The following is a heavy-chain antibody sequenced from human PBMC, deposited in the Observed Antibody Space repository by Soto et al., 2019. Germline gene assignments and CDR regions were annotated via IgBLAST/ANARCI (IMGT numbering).Heavy chain of an antibody. CDR2: IYPGDSDT. CDR3: ARHIRIAAATHYYYYGMDV. J-gene: IGHJ6*02. D-gene: IGHD6-13*01. Sequence: GESLKISCKGSGYSFTSYWIGWVRQMPGKGLEWMGIIYPGDSDTRYSPSFQGQVTIPADKSISTAYLQWSSLKASDTAMYYCARHIRIAAATHYYYYGMDVWGQGTTVTAP. V-gene: IGHV5-51*01. CDR1: GYSFTSYW.